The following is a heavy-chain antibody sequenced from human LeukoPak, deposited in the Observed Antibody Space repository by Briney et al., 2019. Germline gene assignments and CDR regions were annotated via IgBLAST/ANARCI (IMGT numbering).Heavy chain of an antibody. Sequence: GGSLRLSCAASGFTFSDYYMSWIRQAPGQGLEWVSYISSSGSTIYYADSVKGRFTISRDNAKNSLYLQMNSLRAEDTAVYYCARDRDYDFWSGYSNRIGWFDPWGQGTLVTVSS. J-gene: IGHJ5*02. CDR2: ISSSGSTI. V-gene: IGHV3-11*04. D-gene: IGHD3-3*01. CDR3: ARDRDYDFWSGYSNRIGWFDP. CDR1: GFTFSDYY.